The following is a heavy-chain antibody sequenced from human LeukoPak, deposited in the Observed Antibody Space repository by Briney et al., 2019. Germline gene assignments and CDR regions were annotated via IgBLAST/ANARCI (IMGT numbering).Heavy chain of an antibody. D-gene: IGHD5-18*01. J-gene: IGHJ4*02. CDR3: AGDGGSFGSKQGSFLNY. CDR1: GLTFRSHG. V-gene: IGHV3-33*01. Sequence: GRSLRLSCAASGLTFRSHGFHWVRQAPGKGLEWVAVIWYDGSNQYYAGSVKGRFTISRDDSKNTLYLQMNNLRAADTAIYYCAGDGGSFGSKQGSFLNYWGQGTLVIVSS. CDR2: IWYDGSNQ.